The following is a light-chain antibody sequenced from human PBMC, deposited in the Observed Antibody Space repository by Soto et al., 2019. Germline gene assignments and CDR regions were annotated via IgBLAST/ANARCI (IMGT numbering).Light chain of an antibody. J-gene: IGKJ1*01. CDR2: RAS. CDR3: LQYHNLWA. CDR1: QNIYSN. Sequence: EVVFTKSTGTLSLSPGERVTLSCRASQNIYSNIAWYQQRPGRAPRLLIYRASTRATGVPARFSGSGSGTDFTLTISSLQSEDFTVYSCLQYHNLWAFGQGTKVDIK. V-gene: IGKV3-15*01.